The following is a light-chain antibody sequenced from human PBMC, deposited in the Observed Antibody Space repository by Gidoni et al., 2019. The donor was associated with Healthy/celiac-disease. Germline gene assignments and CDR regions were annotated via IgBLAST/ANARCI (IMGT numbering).Light chain of an antibody. Sequence: DIQMTQSPSTLSASVGDRVTITCRASQSISSWLAWYQQKPGKAPKLLIYDASSLESGVPSRFSGSGSGTEFTLTISGLQPDDFATYYCQQYNSYSPWTFGQXTKVEIK. J-gene: IGKJ1*01. CDR1: QSISSW. V-gene: IGKV1-5*01. CDR3: QQYNSYSPWT. CDR2: DAS.